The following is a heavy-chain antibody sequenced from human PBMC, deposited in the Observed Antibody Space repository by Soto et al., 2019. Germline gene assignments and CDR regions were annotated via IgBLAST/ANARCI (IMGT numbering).Heavy chain of an antibody. CDR2: INAGNGNT. D-gene: IGHD2-2*01. J-gene: IGHJ6*02. Sequence: EASVKVSCKASGYTFTSYAMHWVRQAPGQRLEWMGWINAGNGNTKYSQKFQGRVTITRDTSASTAYMELSSLRSEDTAVYYCARVWYAESGYDDYGMDVWGQGTTVTVSS. CDR3: ARVWYAESGYDDYGMDV. CDR1: GYTFTSYA. V-gene: IGHV1-3*01.